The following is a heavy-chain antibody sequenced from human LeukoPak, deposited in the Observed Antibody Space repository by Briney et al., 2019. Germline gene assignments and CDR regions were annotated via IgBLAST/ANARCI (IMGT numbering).Heavy chain of an antibody. CDR2: IRGSGGTT. J-gene: IGHJ3*02. CDR1: GFTLSSYA. CDR3: AKGYYDRSGYQQAFDI. Sequence: GGSLRLSCAASGFTLSSYAMSWVRQVPGKGLEWVSVIRGSGGTTNYADSVKGRFTISRDNSKNTLYLQMNSLRAEDTAVYYCAKGYYDRSGYQQAFDIWGQGTTVTVSS. D-gene: IGHD3-22*01. V-gene: IGHV3-23*01.